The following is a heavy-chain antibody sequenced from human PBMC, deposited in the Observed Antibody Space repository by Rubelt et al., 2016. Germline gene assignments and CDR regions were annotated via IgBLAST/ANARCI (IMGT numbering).Heavy chain of an antibody. J-gene: IGHJ3*02. CDR2: ISSSSYT. CDR3: AREPRGGGQLVLGAFDI. V-gene: IGHV3-11*05. CDR1: GFTVSSNY. Sequence: VQLVESGGGLIQPGGSLRLSCAASGFTVSSNYMSWIRQAPGKGLEWVSYISSSSYTNYADSVKGRLPIAGEHAKNSLYLQMNSLRAEDTAVYYCAREPRGGGQLVLGAFDIWGQGTMVTVSS. D-gene: IGHD6-6*01.